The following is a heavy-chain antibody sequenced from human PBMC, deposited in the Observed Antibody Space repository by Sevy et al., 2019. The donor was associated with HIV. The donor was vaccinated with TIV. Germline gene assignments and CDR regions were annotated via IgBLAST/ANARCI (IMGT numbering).Heavy chain of an antibody. J-gene: IGHJ6*02. V-gene: IGHV4-39*01. D-gene: IGHD2-15*01. CDR1: GGSISSSSYY. CDR2: IYYSGST. Sequence: SETLSLTCTVSGGSISSSSYYWGWIRQPPGKGLEWIGSIYYSGSTYYNPSLKSRVTISVDTSKNQFSLKLSSVTATDTAVYYCARHGPLGYCSGGSCYGYYYYGMDVWGQGTTVTVSS. CDR3: ARHGPLGYCSGGSCYGYYYYGMDV.